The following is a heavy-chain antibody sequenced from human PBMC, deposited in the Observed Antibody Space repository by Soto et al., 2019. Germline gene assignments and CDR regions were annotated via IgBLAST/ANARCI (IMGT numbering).Heavy chain of an antibody. CDR1: GITFSNAW. CDR3: TTTRPGTNAFEN. Sequence: EVQLVESGGGVVEPGGSLRLSCAASGITFSNAWMNWVRKAPGKGLEYIGRIRSKTDGGTTEYAAPVEGRFTVSRDDSKNTMYLQMSGLKTEDTAVYYCTTTRPGTNAFENWGQGTLVTVSS. D-gene: IGHD6-13*01. V-gene: IGHV3-15*01. CDR2: IRSKTDGGTT. J-gene: IGHJ3*02.